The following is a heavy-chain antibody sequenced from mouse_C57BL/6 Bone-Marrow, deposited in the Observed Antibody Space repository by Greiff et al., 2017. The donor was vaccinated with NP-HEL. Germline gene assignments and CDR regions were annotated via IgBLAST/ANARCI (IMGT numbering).Heavy chain of an antibody. Sequence: QVQLKQSGAELVKPGASVKLSCKASGYTFTSYWMHWVKQRPGQGLEWIGMIHPNSGSTNYNEKFKSKATLTVDKSSSTAYMQLSSLTSEDSAVYYCAGTIVTCPLGFAYWGQGTLVTVSA. CDR2: IHPNSGST. J-gene: IGHJ3*01. D-gene: IGHD2-5*01. CDR3: AGTIVTCPLGFAY. CDR1: GYTFTSYW. V-gene: IGHV1-64*01.